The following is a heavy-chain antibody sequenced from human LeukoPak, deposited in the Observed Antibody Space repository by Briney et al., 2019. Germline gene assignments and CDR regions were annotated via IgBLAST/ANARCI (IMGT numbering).Heavy chain of an antibody. J-gene: IGHJ4*02. CDR3: ARDLAAAGRGFLDF. CDR2: IIPIFGTA. Sequence: SVKVSCKASGGTFSSYAISWVRQAPGQGLEWMGGIIPIFGTANYAQKFQGRVTITADESTSTAYMELSGLRSEDTAVYYCARDLAAAGRGFLDFWGQGTLVTVSS. V-gene: IGHV1-69*13. D-gene: IGHD6-13*01. CDR1: GGTFSSYA.